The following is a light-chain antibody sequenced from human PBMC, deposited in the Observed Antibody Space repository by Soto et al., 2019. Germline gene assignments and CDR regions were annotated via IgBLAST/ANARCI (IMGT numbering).Light chain of an antibody. J-gene: IGLJ3*02. CDR2: EVS. CDR1: SGDVGGYNY. Sequence: QSVLTQPASVSGSPGQSITISCTGTSGDVGGYNYVSWYQHHPGKAPKLMIYEVSNRPSGVSNRFSGSKSGNTASLTISGLQAEDEADYYCSSYAGSYTWVFGGGTKLTVL. V-gene: IGLV2-14*01. CDR3: SSYAGSYTWV.